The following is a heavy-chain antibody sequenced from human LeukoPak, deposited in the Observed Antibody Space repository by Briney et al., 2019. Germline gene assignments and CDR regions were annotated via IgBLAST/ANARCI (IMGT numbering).Heavy chain of an antibody. D-gene: IGHD6-13*01. CDR3: ARDSGSWYRRYMDV. Sequence: SETLSLTCTVSGGSISSGDYYWSWIRQPPGKGLEWIGYIYYSGSTYYNPSLKSRVTISVDTSKNQFSLKLSSVTAADTAVYYCARDSGSWYRRYMDVWGKGTTVTVSS. V-gene: IGHV4-30-4*08. CDR1: GGSISSGDYY. J-gene: IGHJ6*03. CDR2: IYYSGST.